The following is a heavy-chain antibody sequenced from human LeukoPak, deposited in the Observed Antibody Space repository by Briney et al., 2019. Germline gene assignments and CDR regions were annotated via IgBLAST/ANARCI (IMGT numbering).Heavy chain of an antibody. Sequence: SVKVSCKASGGTFSSYAISWVRQAPGQGLEWMGGIIPIFGTANYAQKFQGRVTITADESTGTAYTELSSLRSEDTAVYYCARVGDDYGDYIWFDPWGQGTLVTVSS. J-gene: IGHJ5*02. CDR1: GGTFSSYA. D-gene: IGHD4-17*01. V-gene: IGHV1-69*13. CDR3: ARVGDDYGDYIWFDP. CDR2: IIPIFGTA.